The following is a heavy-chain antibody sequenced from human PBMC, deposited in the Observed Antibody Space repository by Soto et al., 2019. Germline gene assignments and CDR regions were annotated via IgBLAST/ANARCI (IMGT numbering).Heavy chain of an antibody. Sequence: GDSLKISCKGSGYSFTSYRISLVLQMPGKGLEWMGRIDPSDSYTNYSPSFQGHVTISADKSISTAYLQWSSLKASDTAMYYCARLPRDILKFSRLYWGQGTLVTV. V-gene: IGHV5-10-1*01. CDR1: GYSFTSYR. D-gene: IGHD3-9*01. CDR3: ARLPRDILKFSRLY. J-gene: IGHJ4*02. CDR2: IDPSDSYT.